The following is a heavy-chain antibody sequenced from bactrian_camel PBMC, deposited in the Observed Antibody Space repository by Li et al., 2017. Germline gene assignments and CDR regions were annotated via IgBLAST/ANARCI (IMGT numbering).Heavy chain of an antibody. CDR3: AAIPCPPYDLDMFFSYPGMNY. V-gene: IGHV3S53*01. CDR1: GYTNSNYC. J-gene: IGHJ4*01. D-gene: IGHD1*01. Sequence: HVQLVESGGGSVQTGGSLRLSCAASGYTNSNYCMAWFRQVRGKEREAVAQIDSDGRTTYVNSVKGRFTISRDNSKKTLYLDMNTLKSEDTDIYKCAAIPCPPYDLDMFFSYPGMNYYGRGTQVTVS. CDR2: IDSDGRT.